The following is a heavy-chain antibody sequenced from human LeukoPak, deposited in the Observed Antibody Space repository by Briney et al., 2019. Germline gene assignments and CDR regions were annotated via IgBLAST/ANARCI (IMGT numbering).Heavy chain of an antibody. CDR3: AKDRTNDGSYFDY. CDR2: ISWNSGSI. J-gene: IGHJ4*02. V-gene: IGHV3-9*01. D-gene: IGHD1-7*01. CDR1: GFTFDDYA. Sequence: GRSLRLSCAASGFTFDDYAMHWVRQAPGKGLEWVSGISWNSGSIGYADSVKGRFTISRDNAKNSLYLQMNSLRAEDTALYYCAKDRTNDGSYFDYWGQGTLVTVSS.